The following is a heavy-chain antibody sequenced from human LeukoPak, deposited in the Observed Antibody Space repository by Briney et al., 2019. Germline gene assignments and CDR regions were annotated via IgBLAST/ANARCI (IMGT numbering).Heavy chain of an antibody. J-gene: IGHJ4*02. V-gene: IGHV4-61*02. CDR1: GGSISSGTYY. D-gene: IGHD7-27*01. Sequence: SETLSLTCTVSGGSISSGTYYRSWIRQPAGKGLEWIGRFYTSGSTNYNPSLKSRVTISVDTSKNQFSLKLSSVTAADTAVYYCARGPYAWGYIDYWGQGTLVTVSS. CDR2: FYTSGST. CDR3: ARGPYAWGYIDY.